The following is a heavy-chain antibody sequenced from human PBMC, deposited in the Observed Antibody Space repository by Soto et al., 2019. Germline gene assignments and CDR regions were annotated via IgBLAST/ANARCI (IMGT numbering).Heavy chain of an antibody. CDR3: ARGGYSSTWSNLLDRSGLDV. D-gene: IGHD6-13*01. V-gene: IGHV1-69*06. CDR1: GGNFSSYA. Sequence: SVKVSCKTSGGNFSSYAISWVRQAPGQGLEWMGGIVPLFRTTNYAQKFQGRVTITGDTSTYTVYMELSVLRSGDMAVYYCARGGYSSTWSNLLDRSGLDVGCQETTVAASS. CDR2: IVPLFRTT. J-gene: IGHJ6*02.